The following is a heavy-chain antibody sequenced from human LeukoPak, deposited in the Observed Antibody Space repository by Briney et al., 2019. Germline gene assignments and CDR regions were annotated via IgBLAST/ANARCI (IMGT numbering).Heavy chain of an antibody. D-gene: IGHD6-19*01. V-gene: IGHV6-1*01. CDR3: ARASGYSSGWPYYYYGMDV. J-gene: IGHJ6*02. CDR1: GDSVSSNSEA. CDR2: TYYRSKWHK. Sequence: SQTLSLTCAISGDSVSSNSEAWDWIRQSPSRGLEWLGRTYYRSKWHKDYALSVKSRISINPDTSKNQFSLKLSSVTAADTAVYYCARASGYSSGWPYYYYGMDVWGQGTTVTVSS.